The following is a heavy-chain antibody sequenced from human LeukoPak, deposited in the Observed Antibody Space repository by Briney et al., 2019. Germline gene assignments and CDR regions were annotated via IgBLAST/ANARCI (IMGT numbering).Heavy chain of an antibody. CDR1: GYTFTSNY. J-gene: IGHJ4*02. CDR2: IYPRDGST. V-gene: IGHV1-46*01. Sequence: ASVKVSCKASGYTFTSNYIHWVRQAPGQGLEWMGMIYPRDGSTSYAQKFQGRVTVTRHTSTSTVHMELSGLRSEDTAVYYCARDQEGFDYWGQGTLVTVSS. CDR3: ARDQEGFDY.